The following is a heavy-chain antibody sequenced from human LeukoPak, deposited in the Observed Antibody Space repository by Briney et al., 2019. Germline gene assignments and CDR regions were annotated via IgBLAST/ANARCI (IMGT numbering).Heavy chain of an antibody. CDR1: GFTFSSYA. V-gene: IGHV3-23*01. Sequence: GGSLRLSCAASGFTFSSYAMSWVRQAPGKGLEWVSSISGSGSSTYYADSVKGRFTISRDNAKNSLYLQMNSLRAEDTAVYYCAELGITMIGGVWGKGTTVTISS. CDR3: AELGITMIGGV. J-gene: IGHJ6*04. CDR2: ISGSGSST. D-gene: IGHD3-10*02.